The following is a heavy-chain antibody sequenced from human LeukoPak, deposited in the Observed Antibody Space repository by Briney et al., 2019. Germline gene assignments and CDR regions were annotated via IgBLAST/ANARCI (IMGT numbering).Heavy chain of an antibody. CDR1: GYTFTSYG. V-gene: IGHV1-18*01. D-gene: IGHD2-2*01. Sequence: ASVKVSCKASGYTFTSYGISWVRQAPGQGLEWMGWISTYNHNTNYAQKLQGRVTMTTDTSTSTAYMELRSLRSDDTAVYYCARNPCRDCSSTTQKGYYYYYYMDVWGKGTTVTVPS. CDR2: ISTYNHNT. J-gene: IGHJ6*03. CDR3: ARNPCRDCSSTTQKGYYYYYYMDV.